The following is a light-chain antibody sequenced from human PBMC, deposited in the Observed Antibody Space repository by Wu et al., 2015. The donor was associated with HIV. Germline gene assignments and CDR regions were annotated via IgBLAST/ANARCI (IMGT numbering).Light chain of an antibody. CDR1: QSVSSSY. J-gene: IGKJ1*01. V-gene: IGKV3-20*01. CDR2: GAS. Sequence: EIVLTQSPDTLSLSPGERATLSCRASQSVSSSYLAWYQQKPGQAPRLLIYGASSRATGIPDRFSGSGSGTDFTLTISRLEPEDFALYYCQQYGSSPPWTFGQGTKVEI. CDR3: QQYGSSPPWT.